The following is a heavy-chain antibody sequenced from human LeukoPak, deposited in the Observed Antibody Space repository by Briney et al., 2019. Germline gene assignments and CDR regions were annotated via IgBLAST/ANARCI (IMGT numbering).Heavy chain of an antibody. J-gene: IGHJ4*02. CDR2: INSDGSWT. V-gene: IGHV3-74*01. Sequence: QSGGSLGLSCAASGNYWMHWVRQAPGKGLVWVSHINSDGSWTSYADSVKGRFTISKDNAKNTVYLQMNSLRAEDTAVYYCVSFYETYWGRGTLVTVSS. CDR3: VSFYETY. D-gene: IGHD2/OR15-2a*01. CDR1: GNYW.